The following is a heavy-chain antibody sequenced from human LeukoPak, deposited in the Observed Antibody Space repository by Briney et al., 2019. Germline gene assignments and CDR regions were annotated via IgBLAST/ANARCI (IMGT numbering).Heavy chain of an antibody. V-gene: IGHV4-59*01. Sequence: SETLSLTCTVSGGSISSYYWSWIRQPPGKGLEWIGYIYYSGSINYNPSLKSRVTISVDTSKNQFSLKLSSVTAADTAVYYCARGDYGDQIFDYWGQGTLVTVSS. D-gene: IGHD4-17*01. CDR1: GGSISSYY. J-gene: IGHJ4*02. CDR3: ARGDYGDQIFDY. CDR2: IYYSGSI.